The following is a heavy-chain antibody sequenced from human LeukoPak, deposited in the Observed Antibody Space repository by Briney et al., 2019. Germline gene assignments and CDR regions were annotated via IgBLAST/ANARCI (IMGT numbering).Heavy chain of an antibody. CDR1: GGSFSGYY. CDR2: INHSGST. J-gene: IGHJ5*02. D-gene: IGHD2-21*01. Sequence: PSETLSLTCAAFGGSFSGYYWSWIRQPPGKGLEWIGEINHSGSTNYNPSLKSRVTISVDTSKNQFSLKLSSVTAADTAVYYCARGFRRRVMRVNWIDPWGQGTLVTVSS. V-gene: IGHV4-34*01. CDR3: ARGFRRRVMRVNWIDP.